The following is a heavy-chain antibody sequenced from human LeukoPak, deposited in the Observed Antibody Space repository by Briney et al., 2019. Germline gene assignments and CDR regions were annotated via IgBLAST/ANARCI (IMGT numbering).Heavy chain of an antibody. CDR2: IIGNGGTT. J-gene: IGHJ4*02. Sequence: GGSLRLSCAASGFTFNTYAMTWVRQAPGKGLDWVSTIIGNGGTTFYADSVKGRFTISRDNSKNTLYLQMDSLTAEDTAPYYCVKTLAGGTWGIFARWGQGTLVTVST. CDR1: GFTFNTYA. V-gene: IGHV3-23*01. D-gene: IGHD6-13*01. CDR3: VKTLAGGTWGIFAR.